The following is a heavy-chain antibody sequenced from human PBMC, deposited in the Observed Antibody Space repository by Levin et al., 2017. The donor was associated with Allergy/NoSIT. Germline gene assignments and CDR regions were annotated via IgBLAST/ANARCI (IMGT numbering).Heavy chain of an antibody. J-gene: IGHJ6*02. V-gene: IGHV4-39*01. Sequence: SETLSLTCTVSGGSITSGFYYWGWVRQSPEKGLEWIGSFYYSGGTYYNPSLKSRFTISFDTSKNQFFLRLMSVTAADTAVYYCARHPIGENFPQEYYVMDVWGQGTTVTVSS. CDR2: FYYSGGT. CDR1: GGSITSGFYY. D-gene: IGHD6-6*01. CDR3: ARHPIGENFPQEYYVMDV.